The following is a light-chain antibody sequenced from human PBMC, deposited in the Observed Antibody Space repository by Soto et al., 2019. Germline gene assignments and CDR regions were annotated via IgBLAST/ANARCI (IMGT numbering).Light chain of an antibody. V-gene: IGKV3-11*01. CDR1: QSVSSY. CDR3: QQRSNWPLT. CDR2: DAS. J-gene: IGKJ4*01. Sequence: EIVLTQSPATLSLSPGARATLSCRASQSVSSYLAWYPQKPGQAPRLLIYDASNRATGIPARFSGSGSGTDFPLTISSLEPEDFAVYYCQQRSNWPLTFGGGTKVEIK.